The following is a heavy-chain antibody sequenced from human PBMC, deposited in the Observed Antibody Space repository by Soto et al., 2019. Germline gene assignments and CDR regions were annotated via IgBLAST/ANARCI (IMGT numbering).Heavy chain of an antibody. D-gene: IGHD3-22*01. Sequence: GGSLRLSCAASGFTFSSYAMHWVRQAPGKGLEWVAVISYDGSNKYYADSVKGRFTISRDNSKNTLYLQMNSLRAEDTAVYYCARDPAGIYYYDSSGYYYGGYFDYWGQGTLVTVSS. CDR2: ISYDGSNK. CDR3: ARDPAGIYYYDSSGYYYGGYFDY. CDR1: GFTFSSYA. V-gene: IGHV3-30-3*01. J-gene: IGHJ4*02.